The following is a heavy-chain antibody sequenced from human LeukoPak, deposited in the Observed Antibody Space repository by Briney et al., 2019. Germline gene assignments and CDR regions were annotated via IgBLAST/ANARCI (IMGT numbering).Heavy chain of an antibody. D-gene: IGHD6-19*01. CDR3: ARDRPGYSSGWYEDY. Sequence: SVKVSCKASGGTFSSYAISWVRQAPGQGLEWMGRIIPILGIANYAQEFQGRVTITADKSTSTAYMELSSLRSEDTAVYYCARDRPGYSSGWYEDYWGQGTLVTVSS. CDR1: GGTFSSYA. CDR2: IIPILGIA. J-gene: IGHJ4*02. V-gene: IGHV1-69*04.